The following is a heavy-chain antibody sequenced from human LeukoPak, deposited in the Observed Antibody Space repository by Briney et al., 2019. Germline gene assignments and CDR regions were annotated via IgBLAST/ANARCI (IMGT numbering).Heavy chain of an antibody. J-gene: IGHJ6*02. Sequence: PGGSLRLSCAASGFTFSSYGMHWVRQAPGKGLEWVAVISYDGSNKYYADSVKGRFTISRDNSKNTLYLQMNSLRAEDTAVYYCAKDLNMDTAMPINYYYYGMDVWGQGTTVTVSS. CDR2: ISYDGSNK. CDR3: AKDLNMDTAMPINYYYYGMDV. CDR1: GFTFSSYG. V-gene: IGHV3-30*18. D-gene: IGHD5-18*01.